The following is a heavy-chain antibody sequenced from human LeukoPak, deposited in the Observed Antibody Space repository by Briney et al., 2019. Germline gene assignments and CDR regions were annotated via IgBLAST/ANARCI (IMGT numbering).Heavy chain of an antibody. J-gene: IGHJ4*02. CDR2: IYSSGST. D-gene: IGHD1-7*01. Sequence: SETLSLTCSVSGGSISNYYWTWIRQPPGKGLEWVGHIYSSGSTRYSPSLQGRVTISVDTSKNQFSLKLSSVTAADTAVYYCARASITGTIYYWGQGTLVTVSS. CDR3: ARASITGTIYY. CDR1: GGSISNYY. V-gene: IGHV4-59*12.